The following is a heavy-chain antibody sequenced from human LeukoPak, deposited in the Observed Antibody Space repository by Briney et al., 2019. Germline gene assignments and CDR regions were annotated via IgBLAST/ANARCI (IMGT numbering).Heavy chain of an antibody. CDR3: ARAHSITIFGVVIPSLSYFDY. V-gene: IGHV4-34*01. CDR2: INHSGST. J-gene: IGHJ4*02. Sequence: SETLSLTCAVYGGSFSGYYWSWIRQPPGKGLEWIGEINHSGSTNYNPSLKSRVTISVDTSKNQFSLKLSSVTAADTAVYYCARAHSITIFGVVIPSLSYFDYWGQGTLVTVSS. D-gene: IGHD3-3*01. CDR1: GGSFSGYY.